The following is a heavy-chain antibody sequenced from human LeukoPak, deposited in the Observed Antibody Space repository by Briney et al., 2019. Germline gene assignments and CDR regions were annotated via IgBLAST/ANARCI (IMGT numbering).Heavy chain of an antibody. CDR3: ASEVRFGGAFDI. D-gene: IGHD4-23*01. Sequence: SVKVSCTASGGTFSSYAISWVRQAPGQGLEWMGGIIPIFGTANNAQKFQGRVTITADNSTSTAYMELSSLRSEDTAVYYCASEVRFGGAFDIGRQRTMVTVSS. CDR1: GGTFSSYA. J-gene: IGHJ3*02. V-gene: IGHV1-69*06. CDR2: IIPIFGTA.